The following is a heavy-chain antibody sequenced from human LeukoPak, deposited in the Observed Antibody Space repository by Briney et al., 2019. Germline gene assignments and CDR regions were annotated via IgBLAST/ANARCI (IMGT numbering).Heavy chain of an antibody. CDR2: IYYSGST. D-gene: IGHD3-22*01. V-gene: IGHV4-39*07. CDR1: GGSISSSFYY. J-gene: IGHJ4*02. Sequence: SETLSLTCAVYGGSISSSFYYWGWIRQPPGKGLEWIASIYYSGSTYYNPSLKSRVTISVDTSRNQFSLKLTSVTAADTAVYYCARETYYYDSSAYYGTDYWGQGTLVTVSS. CDR3: ARETYYYDSSAYYGTDY.